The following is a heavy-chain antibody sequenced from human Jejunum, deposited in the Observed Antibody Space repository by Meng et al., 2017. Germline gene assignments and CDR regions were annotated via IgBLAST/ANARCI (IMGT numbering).Heavy chain of an antibody. CDR1: GFSFSSYS. CDR2: ISSSGGAT. CDR3: AREYFYDRSGCDY. Sequence: GESLKISCAGFGFSFSSYSMNWFRQVPGKRLEWVSAISSSGGATYYADAVKGRFTISRDNSKNTVFLQMSSLGAEETAVYYCAREYFYDRSGCDYWGQGTLVTVSS. V-gene: IGHV3-23*01. J-gene: IGHJ4*02. D-gene: IGHD3-22*01.